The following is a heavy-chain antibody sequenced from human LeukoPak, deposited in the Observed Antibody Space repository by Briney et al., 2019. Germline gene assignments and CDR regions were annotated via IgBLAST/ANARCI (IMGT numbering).Heavy chain of an antibody. CDR3: AREGSIQVWSREFDP. V-gene: IGHV1-3*01. CDR1: GYTFTSYA. J-gene: IGHJ5*02. Sequence: ASVKVSCKASGYTFTSYAMHWVRQAPGQRLEWMGWINAGNGNTKYSQKVQGRVTMTTDTSTSTAYMELRSLRSDDTAVYYCAREGSIQVWSREFDPWGQGTQVTVSS. CDR2: INAGNGNT. D-gene: IGHD5-18*01.